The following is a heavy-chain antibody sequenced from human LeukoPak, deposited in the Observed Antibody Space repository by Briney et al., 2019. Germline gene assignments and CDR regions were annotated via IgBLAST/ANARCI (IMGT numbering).Heavy chain of an antibody. J-gene: IGHJ4*02. D-gene: IGHD2-15*01. V-gene: IGHV4-59*08. CDR1: GGSINSYN. Sequence: SETLSLTCTVSGGSINSYNWNWIRQPPGKGLEWIGYISYSGSPDYNPSFKSRVTMSVDTSQGQFSLRLSSVTAADTAVYYCARFRGTSSWHQELFDYWGQGAPVTVSS. CDR2: ISYSGSP. CDR3: ARFRGTSSWHQELFDY.